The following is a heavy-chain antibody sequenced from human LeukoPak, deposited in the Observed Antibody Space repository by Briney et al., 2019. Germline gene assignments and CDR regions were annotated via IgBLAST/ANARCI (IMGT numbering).Heavy chain of an antibody. J-gene: IGHJ5*02. V-gene: IGHV4-38-2*02. CDR1: GYSISSSHY. Sequence: SETLSLTCTVSGYSISSSHYWGWIRQPPGKGLEWIGSIYHSGSTYYNPSLKSRVTISVDTSKNQFSLKLSSVTAADTAVYYCAREAGYCSSTSCSNNWFDPWGQGTLVTVSS. CDR3: AREAGYCSSTSCSNNWFDP. D-gene: IGHD2-2*01. CDR2: IYHSGST.